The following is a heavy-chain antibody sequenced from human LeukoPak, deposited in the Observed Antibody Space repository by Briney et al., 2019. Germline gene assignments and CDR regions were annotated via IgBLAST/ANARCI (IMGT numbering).Heavy chain of an antibody. V-gene: IGHV3-33*06. D-gene: IGHD3-22*01. Sequence: GRSLRLSCAASGFTFSSYGMHWVRQAPGKGLEWVAVIWYDGSNKYYADSVKGRFTISRDNSKNTLYLQMNSLRAEDTAVYYCAKDSYDSSAYMDVWGKGTTVTVSS. CDR1: GFTFSSYG. J-gene: IGHJ6*03. CDR3: AKDSYDSSAYMDV. CDR2: IWYDGSNK.